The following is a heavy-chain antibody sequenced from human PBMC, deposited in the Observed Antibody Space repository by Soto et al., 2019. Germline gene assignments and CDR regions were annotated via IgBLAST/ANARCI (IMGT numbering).Heavy chain of an antibody. Sequence: PGGSLRLSCAASGFTVSSNYMSWVRQAPGKGLEWVSVIYSGGSTYYADSVKGRFTISRDNSKNTLYLQMNSLRAEDTAVYYCARDSYDILTGYRGYLLAPPTYYYYYGMDVWGQGTTVTVSS. J-gene: IGHJ6*02. D-gene: IGHD3-9*01. CDR3: ARDSYDILTGYRGYLLAPPTYYYYYGMDV. CDR1: GFTVSSNY. V-gene: IGHV3-66*01. CDR2: IYSGGST.